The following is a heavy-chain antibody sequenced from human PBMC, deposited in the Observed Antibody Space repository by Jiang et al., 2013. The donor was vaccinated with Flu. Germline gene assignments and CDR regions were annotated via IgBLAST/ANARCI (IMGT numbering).Heavy chain of an antibody. Sequence: LLKPSETLSLTCAVYGESFSGNYWSWIRQSPGKGLEWIGEISHSGSSNYNPSLESRVTISVDTSKNQFSLKLSSVTAADTAVYYCARDRDYGDPHAFDIWGQGTMVTVSS. J-gene: IGHJ3*02. CDR1: GESFSGNY. CDR2: ISHSGSS. CDR3: ARDRDYGDPHAFDI. V-gene: IGHV4-34*01. D-gene: IGHD4-17*01.